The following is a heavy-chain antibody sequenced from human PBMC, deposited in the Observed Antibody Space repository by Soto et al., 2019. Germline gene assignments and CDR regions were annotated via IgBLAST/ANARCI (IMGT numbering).Heavy chain of an antibody. Sequence: KLRKTLSLTCTVSGGSVSSGSYYWSWIRQPPGKGLEWIGYIYYSGSTNYNPSLKSRVTISVDTSKNQFSLKLSSVTAADTAVYYCARGGTLIAAAGTRWFDPWGQGTLVTVSS. V-gene: IGHV4-61*01. CDR1: GGSVSSGSYY. CDR2: IYYSGST. J-gene: IGHJ5*02. CDR3: ARGGTLIAAAGTRWFDP. D-gene: IGHD6-13*01.